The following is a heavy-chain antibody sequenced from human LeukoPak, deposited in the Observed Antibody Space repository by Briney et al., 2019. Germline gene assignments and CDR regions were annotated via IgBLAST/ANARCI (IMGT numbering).Heavy chain of an antibody. J-gene: IGHJ4*02. V-gene: IGHV1-69*04. D-gene: IGHD3-22*01. Sequence: GSSVKVSCKASGGTFSSYAISWVRQAPGQGLEWMGRIIPILGIANYAQKFQGRVTITADESTSTAYMELSSLRSEDTAVYYCARAPGDSSGYYYGIDYWGQGTLVTVSS. CDR3: ARAPGDSSGYYYGIDY. CDR2: IIPILGIA. CDR1: GGTFSSYA.